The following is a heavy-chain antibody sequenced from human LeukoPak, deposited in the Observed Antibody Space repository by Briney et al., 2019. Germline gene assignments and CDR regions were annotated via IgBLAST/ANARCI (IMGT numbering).Heavy chain of an antibody. Sequence: PSETLSLTCTVSGGSISSYYWSWIRQPPGQGLEWIGYIYNSGSTNYSPSLKSRVTISVDTTKNQFSLKLNSVTAADTAVYYCARDHGSSGFNYWGQGTLVTVSS. CDR3: ARDHGSSGFNY. D-gene: IGHD1-26*01. CDR1: GGSISSYY. V-gene: IGHV4-59*01. CDR2: IYNSGST. J-gene: IGHJ4*02.